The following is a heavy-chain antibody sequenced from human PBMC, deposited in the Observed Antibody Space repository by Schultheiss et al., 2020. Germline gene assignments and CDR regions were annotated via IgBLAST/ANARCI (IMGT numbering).Heavy chain of an antibody. CDR3: ARVPINSYDLYYYYYGMDV. V-gene: IGHV3-11*06. CDR2: ISSSSSYT. J-gene: IGHJ6*02. CDR1: GFTFSDYY. Sequence: GGSLRLSCAASGFTFSDYYMSWIRQAPGKGLEWVSYISSSSSYTNYADSVKGRFTISRDNAKNSLYLQMNSLRAEDTAVYYCARVPINSYDLYYYYYGMDVWGQGTTVTVSS. D-gene: IGHD5-18*01.